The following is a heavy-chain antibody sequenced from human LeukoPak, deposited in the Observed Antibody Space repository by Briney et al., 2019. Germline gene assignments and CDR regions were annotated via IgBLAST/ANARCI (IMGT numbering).Heavy chain of an antibody. D-gene: IGHD2-2*02. CDR3: ASSVPDTPWFDP. J-gene: IGHJ5*02. V-gene: IGHV3-66*01. CDR1: GFSVSGSD. CDR2: IYSGGAT. Sequence: SGGSLRLSCAASGFSVSGSDMSWVRQAPGKGLEWLSTIYSGGATHYADSVKGRFSISRDNSNNTLYFQMNSLRVEDTAAYYCASSVPDTPWFDPWGQGVLVTVSS.